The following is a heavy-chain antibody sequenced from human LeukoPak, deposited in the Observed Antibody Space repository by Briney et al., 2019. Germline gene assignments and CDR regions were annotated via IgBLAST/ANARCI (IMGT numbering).Heavy chain of an antibody. CDR1: GFTFSSYW. D-gene: IGHD2-15*01. CDR3: ALGYCSGGSCLPYYYYGMDV. Sequence: GGSLRFSCAASGFTFSSYWMSWVRQAPGKGLEWVANIKQDGSEKYYVDSVKGRFTISRDNAKNSLYLQMNSLRAADTAVYYCALGYCSGGSCLPYYYYGMDVWGQGTTVTVSS. J-gene: IGHJ6*02. V-gene: IGHV3-7*01. CDR2: IKQDGSEK.